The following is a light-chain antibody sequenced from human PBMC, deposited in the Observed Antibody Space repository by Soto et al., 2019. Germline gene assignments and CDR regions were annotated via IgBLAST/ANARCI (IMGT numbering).Light chain of an antibody. CDR2: DVS. Sequence: QSVLTQPASGSGSPGQSITISCTGTSSYVGGYNYVSWYQQHPGKAPKLMIYDVSNRPSGVSNRFSGSKSGNTASLTISGLQAEDEADYYCSSYTSSSSYVFGTGTKVTVL. J-gene: IGLJ1*01. CDR3: SSYTSSSSYV. CDR1: SSYVGGYNY. V-gene: IGLV2-14*01.